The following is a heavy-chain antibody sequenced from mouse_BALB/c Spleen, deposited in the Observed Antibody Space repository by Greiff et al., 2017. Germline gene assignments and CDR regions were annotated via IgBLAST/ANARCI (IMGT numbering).Heavy chain of an antibody. CDR1: GYTFTSYY. V-gene: IGHV1S26*01. J-gene: IGHJ3*01. CDR3: ARVNGYDVGFAY. Sequence: QVHVKQSGAELVKPGASVKLSCKASGYTFTSYYMYWVKQRPGQGLEWIGYINPSSGYTNYNQKFKDKATLTADKSSSTAYMQLSSLTSEDSAVYYCARVNGYDVGFAYWGQGTLVTVSA. CDR2: INPSSGYT. D-gene: IGHD2-2*01.